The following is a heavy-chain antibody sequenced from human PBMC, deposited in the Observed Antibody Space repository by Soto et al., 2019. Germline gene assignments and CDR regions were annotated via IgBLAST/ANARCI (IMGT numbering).Heavy chain of an antibody. D-gene: IGHD2-2*01. CDR2: IYYTGST. J-gene: IGHJ5*02. V-gene: IGHV4-39*01. CDR3: ARQGRCSISSCFDVGSPYNYFNP. Sequence: QLLESSPGLVKPSETLSLTCTVSGGSISNSLNYWGWIRQPPGKGLEWIGTIYYTGSTYYNPSLKSRVTISVDTSRNQFSLRLSSVTAADTAVYYCARQGRCSISSCFDVGSPYNYFNPWGQGTLVTVST. CDR1: GGSISNSLNY.